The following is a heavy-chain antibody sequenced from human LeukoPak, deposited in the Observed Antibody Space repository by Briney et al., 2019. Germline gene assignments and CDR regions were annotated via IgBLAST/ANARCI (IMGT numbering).Heavy chain of an antibody. CDR2: ISAYNGNT. Sequence: ASVKVSCKASGYTFTSYGISWVRQAPGQGLEWMGWISAYNGNTNYAQKLQGRVTMTTDTSTSTAYMELRSLRSDDTAVYYCARDQARDYDFWSGWGYYYYMDVWGKGTTVTVSS. V-gene: IGHV1-18*01. J-gene: IGHJ6*03. D-gene: IGHD3-3*01. CDR3: ARDQARDYDFWSGWGYYYYMDV. CDR1: GYTFTSYG.